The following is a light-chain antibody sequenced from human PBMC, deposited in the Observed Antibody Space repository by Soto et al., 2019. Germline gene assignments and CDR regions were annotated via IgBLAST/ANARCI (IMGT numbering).Light chain of an antibody. CDR1: QNIRSNY. J-gene: IGKJ4*01. CDR3: QQYGFEPLT. V-gene: IGKV3-20*01. Sequence: EIVLTQSPGTLSLSPGQRATLSCRASQNIRSNYVAWYQQKPGQAPRLLIFGSSRTAAGIQARFTASESGTDFTLTLSRLEPEDFAVYYCQQYGFEPLTFGGGTKVEI. CDR2: GSS.